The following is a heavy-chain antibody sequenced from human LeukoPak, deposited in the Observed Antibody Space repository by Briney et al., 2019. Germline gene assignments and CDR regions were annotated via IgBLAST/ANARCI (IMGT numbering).Heavy chain of an antibody. V-gene: IGHV3-66*01. D-gene: IGHD1/OR15-1a*01. CDR3: ATAPLSTTYSFTWEHDY. CDR2: IYTDGNT. J-gene: IGHJ4*02. CDR1: GFTFSTYS. Sequence: GGSLRLSCAASGFTFSTYSMSWVRQAPGKGLEWVSVIYTDGNTYYADSVKGRFTISRDNSKNTLYLQMNSLRAEDTAVYYCATAPLSTTYSFTWEHDYWGQGTLVTVSS.